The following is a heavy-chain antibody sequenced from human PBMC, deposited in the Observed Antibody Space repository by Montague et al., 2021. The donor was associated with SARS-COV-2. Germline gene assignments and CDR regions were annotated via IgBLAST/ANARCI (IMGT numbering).Heavy chain of an antibody. CDR2: INYSGIT. CDR3: ARSGWLTRGFDS. D-gene: IGHD5-12*01. Sequence: SETLSLTCTVSGGSISTYYWSWIRQPPGKGLEWIAYINYSGITNXNPSLKSRVSVSLDTYKNHFSLNLKSVTAADTAVYYCARSGWLTRGFDSWGQGTLVFVSS. CDR1: GGSISTYY. V-gene: IGHV4-59*01. J-gene: IGHJ4*02.